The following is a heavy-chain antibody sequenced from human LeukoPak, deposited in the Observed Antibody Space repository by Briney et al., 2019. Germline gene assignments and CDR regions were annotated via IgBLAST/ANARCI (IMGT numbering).Heavy chain of an antibody. CDR1: GGSISSYY. D-gene: IGHD5-18*01. CDR2: IYSSGST. V-gene: IGHV4-4*07. J-gene: IGHJ4*02. CDR3: ARDKQPGDY. Sequence: SETLSLTCTVSGGSISSYYWSWMRQPAGKRLEWIGRIYSSGSTSYNPSLKSRVTMSVDASKNQVSLKLTSLTAADTAVYYCARDKQPGDYWGQGTLVTVSS.